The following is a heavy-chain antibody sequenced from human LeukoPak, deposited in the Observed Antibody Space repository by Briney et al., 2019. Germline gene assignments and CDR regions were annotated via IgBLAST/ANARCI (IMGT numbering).Heavy chain of an antibody. CDR3: TTDRGDYGSGSYEIYYYYMDV. CDR1: GFTFSNAW. D-gene: IGHD3-10*01. Sequence: AGSLRLSCAASGFTFSNAWMSWVRQAPGKGLEWVGRIKSKTDDGTTDYAAPVKGRFTISRDDSKNTLYLQMNSLKTEDTAVYYCTTDRGDYGSGSYEIYYYYMDVWGKGTTVTVSS. J-gene: IGHJ6*03. V-gene: IGHV3-15*01. CDR2: IKSKTDDGTT.